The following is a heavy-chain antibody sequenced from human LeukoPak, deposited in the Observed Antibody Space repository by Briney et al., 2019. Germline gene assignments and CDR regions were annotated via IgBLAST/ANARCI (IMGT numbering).Heavy chain of an antibody. J-gene: IGHJ4*02. D-gene: IGHD3-22*01. CDR3: AKEKDSSSFPVGYFDY. CDR1: GFTFSSYA. Sequence: GGSLRLSCAASGFTFSSYAMTWARQAPGKGLEWVSGISGSGGSTYYTESVKGRFTISRDNSKNTLNLQMNNLRAEDTALYFCAKEKDSSSFPVGYFDYWGQGTLVTVSS. CDR2: ISGSGGST. V-gene: IGHV3-23*01.